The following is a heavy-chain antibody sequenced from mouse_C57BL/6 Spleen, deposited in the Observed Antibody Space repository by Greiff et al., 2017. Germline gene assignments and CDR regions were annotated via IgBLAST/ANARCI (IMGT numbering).Heavy chain of an antibody. D-gene: IGHD2-1*01. Sequence: QVQLQQPGAELVKPGASVKMSCKASGYTFTSYWITWVKQRPGQGLEWIGDIYPGSGSTNYTEKFKGKATLTVDTSSSTAYMQLSSLTSGDPAVCYCGREGNYGGVGYWGQGTLVAGSA. J-gene: IGHJ3*01. V-gene: IGHV1-55*01. CDR2: IYPGSGST. CDR3: GREGNYGGVGY. CDR1: GYTFTSYW.